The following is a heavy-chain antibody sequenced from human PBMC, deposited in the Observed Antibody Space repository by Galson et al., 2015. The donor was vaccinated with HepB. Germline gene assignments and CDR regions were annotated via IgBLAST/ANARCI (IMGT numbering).Heavy chain of an antibody. D-gene: IGHD5-12*01. Sequence: ETLSLTCTVSGGSISSYYWSWIRQPPGKGLEWIGYIYYSGSTNYNPSLKSRVTISVDTSKNQFSLKLSSVTAADTAVYYCARSWGYSGYDWGVWGQGTLVTVSS. V-gene: IGHV4-59*01. J-gene: IGHJ4*02. CDR1: GGSISSYY. CDR3: ARSWGYSGYDWGV. CDR2: IYYSGST.